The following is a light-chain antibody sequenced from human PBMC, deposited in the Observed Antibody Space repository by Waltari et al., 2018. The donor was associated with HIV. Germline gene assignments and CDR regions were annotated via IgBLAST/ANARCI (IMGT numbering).Light chain of an antibody. CDR2: EGI. CDR3: CSYAGSSNWV. J-gene: IGLJ3*02. V-gene: IGLV2-23*01. Sequence: QSALTQPASVSGSPGQSITISCTGRSSDVGSYNLVSWYQQHPGKAPTLMIYEGIKRPSGVSNRFSGSKSGNTASLTISGLQAEDEADYYCCSYAGSSNWVFGGGTKLTVL. CDR1: SSDVGSYNL.